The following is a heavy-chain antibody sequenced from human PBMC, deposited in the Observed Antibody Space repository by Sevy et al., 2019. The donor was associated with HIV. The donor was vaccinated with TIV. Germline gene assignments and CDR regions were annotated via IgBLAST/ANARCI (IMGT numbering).Heavy chain of an antibody. D-gene: IGHD6-13*01. CDR3: ARLHPHIAAARAMDV. V-gene: IGHV3-53*01. Sequence: GGSLRLSCVASGFTVTNNYISWVRQAPGKGLDWVALSYSDDSRYFADSVRGRFTISRDSLKNTLYLQMNSLRAEDTAVHYCARLHPHIAAARAMDVWGQGTTVTVSS. CDR1: GFTVTNNY. J-gene: IGHJ6*02. CDR2: SYSDDSR.